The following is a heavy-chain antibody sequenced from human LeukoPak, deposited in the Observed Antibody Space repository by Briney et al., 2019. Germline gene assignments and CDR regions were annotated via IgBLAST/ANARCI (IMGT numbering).Heavy chain of an antibody. CDR3: ARERTVVVITGGWFDP. CDR1: GGSISSYY. D-gene: IGHD3-22*01. V-gene: IGHV4-59*12. CDR2: ISYSGST. Sequence: SETLSLTCTVSGGSISSYYWTWIRQPPGKGLEWIGYISYSGSTNYNPSLKSRVTMSVDTSKNQFSLKLSSVTAADTAVYYCARERTVVVITGGWFDPWGQGTLVTVSS. J-gene: IGHJ5*02.